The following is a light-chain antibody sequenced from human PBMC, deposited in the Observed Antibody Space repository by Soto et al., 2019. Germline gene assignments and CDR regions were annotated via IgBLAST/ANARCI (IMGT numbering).Light chain of an antibody. Sequence: IVLRHSPPRLSLYTGERATLSCRASQSVSSYLAWYQQKPGQAPRLLIYDVSTRATGIPARFSGSGSRTDFILTISSLEPEDFAVYYCQQRSNWPITFGQGARLEIK. CDR1: QSVSSY. V-gene: IGKV3-11*01. CDR3: QQRSNWPIT. J-gene: IGKJ5*01. CDR2: DVS.